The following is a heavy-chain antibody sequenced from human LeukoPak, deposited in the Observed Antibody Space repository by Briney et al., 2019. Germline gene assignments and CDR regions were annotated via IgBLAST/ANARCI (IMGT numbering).Heavy chain of an antibody. J-gene: IGHJ4*02. CDR1: GYTFTSYG. CDR3: ARSFFSGDSNAIDY. V-gene: IGHV1-18*01. Sequence: ASVKVSCKASGYTFTSYGISWVRQAPGQGLEWMGWISAYNGNTNYAQKLQGRVTMTTDISTSTAYMELRSLRSDDTAVYYCARSFFSGDSNAIDYWGQGTLVTVSS. D-gene: IGHD5-12*01. CDR2: ISAYNGNT.